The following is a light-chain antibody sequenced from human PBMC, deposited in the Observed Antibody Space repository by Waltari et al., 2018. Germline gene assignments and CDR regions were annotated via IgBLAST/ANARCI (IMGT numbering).Light chain of an antibody. CDR1: NIESKS. CDR3: QVWDDSNNSGV. J-gene: IGLJ2*01. V-gene: IGLV3-21*04. CDR2: YDS. Sequence: SYVLTQTPSVSLAPGQAAIITCGGDNIESKSLHWYQLQPGQAPVLVMFYDSDRPPGIPDRFSGSNSGNTATLTISRVEDDDEADYFCQVWDDSNNSGVFGGGTKLTVL.